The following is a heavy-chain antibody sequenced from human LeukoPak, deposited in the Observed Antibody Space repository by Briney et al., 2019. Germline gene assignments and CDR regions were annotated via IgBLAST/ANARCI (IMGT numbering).Heavy chain of an antibody. CDR2: FDPEDGET. Sequence: GASVKVSCKVSGYTLTELSMHWVRQAPGKGLEWMGGFDPEDGETIYAQKFQGRVTMTEDTSTDTAYMELSSLRSEDTAVYYCATRGSSGWYRSLNYWGQGTLVTVSS. J-gene: IGHJ4*02. CDR1: GYTLTELS. CDR3: ATRGSSGWYRSLNY. D-gene: IGHD6-19*01. V-gene: IGHV1-24*01.